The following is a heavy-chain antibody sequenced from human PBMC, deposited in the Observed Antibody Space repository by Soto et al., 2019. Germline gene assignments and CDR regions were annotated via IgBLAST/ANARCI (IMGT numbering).Heavy chain of an antibody. CDR1: GGSISSGGYY. D-gene: IGHD2-15*01. CDR3: ARVGKGGNTYYGMEV. V-gene: IGHV4-31*03. J-gene: IGHJ6*01. Sequence: PSETLSLTCTVSGGSISSGGYYWSWIRQHPGKGLEWIGYIYYSGSTSSNPSLKSRVTISVDTSKNQFSLKLSSVTAADTAVYFCARVGKGGNTYYGMEVWGQGTTVTVSS. CDR2: IYYSGST.